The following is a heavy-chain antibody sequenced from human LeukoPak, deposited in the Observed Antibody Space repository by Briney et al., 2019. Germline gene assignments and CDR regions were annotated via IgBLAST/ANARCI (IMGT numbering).Heavy chain of an antibody. V-gene: IGHV3-11*06. J-gene: IGHJ4*02. CDR3: ARLYYYSSRNYYYFAY. CDR2: ISSSSSDT. CDR1: GFTFSDYY. Sequence: GGSLRLSCAASGFTFSDYYMTWLRQAPGKGLEWVSYISSSSSDTNYADSVKGRFTITRDNAKNSLYLQMNSLRAEDTAVYYCARLYYYSSRNYYYFAYWGQGTLVTVSS. D-gene: IGHD3-10*01.